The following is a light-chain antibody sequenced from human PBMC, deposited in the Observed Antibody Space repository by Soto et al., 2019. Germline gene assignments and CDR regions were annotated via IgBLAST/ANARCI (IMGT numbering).Light chain of an antibody. J-gene: IGKJ1*01. CDR1: QNIDKW. CDR2: DAS. V-gene: IGKV1-5*01. CDR3: QQYNTYQGT. Sequence: DIQMTQSPSTLSASIGDRVSITCRASQNIDKWLAWYQQKPQKAPKLLIFDASTLDSGVPSRFSGSGSGTEFTLTISSLQPDDFATYYCQQYNTYQGTFGPGTKVDIK.